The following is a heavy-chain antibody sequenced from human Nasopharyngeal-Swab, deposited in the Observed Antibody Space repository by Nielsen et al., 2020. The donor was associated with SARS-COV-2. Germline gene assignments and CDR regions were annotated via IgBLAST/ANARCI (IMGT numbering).Heavy chain of an antibody. CDR1: GFSLSPSGMC. Sequence: SGPTLVKPTQTLTLTCPFSGFSLSPSGMCVSWIRQPPGKALEWLALIDWDDDKYYSTSLKTRLTISKDTSKNQVVLTMTNMDPVDTATYYCARISYDILTGYYVGFDYWGQGTLVTVSS. D-gene: IGHD3-9*01. V-gene: IGHV2-70*01. J-gene: IGHJ4*02. CDR3: ARISYDILTGYYVGFDY. CDR2: IDWDDDK.